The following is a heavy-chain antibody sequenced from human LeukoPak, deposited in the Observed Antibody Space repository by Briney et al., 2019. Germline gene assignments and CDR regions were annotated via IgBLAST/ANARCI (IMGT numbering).Heavy chain of an antibody. V-gene: IGHV1-2*02. J-gene: IGHJ3*02. D-gene: IGHD3-22*01. CDR1: GYTFTGYY. CDR2: INPDSDGT. Sequence: ASVKVSCKASGYTFTGYYLHWVRQAPGQGLEWMGWINPDSDGTNYAQNFRGRVTMTRDTSISTVYMELSKLRFDDTAVYYCARADSSAYSDAFDIWGQGTMVTISS. CDR3: ARADSSAYSDAFDI.